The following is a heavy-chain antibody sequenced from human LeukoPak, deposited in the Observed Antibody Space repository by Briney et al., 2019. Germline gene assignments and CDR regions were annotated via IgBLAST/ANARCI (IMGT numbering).Heavy chain of an antibody. CDR3: AKDRIAVAAPGWFDP. V-gene: IGHV3-23*01. CDR1: GFTFKNYD. CDR2: ISGGGGTT. D-gene: IGHD6-19*01. Sequence: PGGSLRLACAASGFTFKNYDMSWVRQAPGKGLEWVSGISGGGGTTYYADSVKGRFTISRDNAKNTLYLQIDSLRAEDTAVYYCAKDRIAVAAPGWFDPWGQGTLVTVSS. J-gene: IGHJ5*02.